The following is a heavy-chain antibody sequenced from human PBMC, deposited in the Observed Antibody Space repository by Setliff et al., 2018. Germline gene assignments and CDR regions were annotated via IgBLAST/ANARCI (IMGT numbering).Heavy chain of an antibody. CDR2: ISAYNGDT. J-gene: IGHJ4*02. CDR3: ARDADYYDSSENPIVDY. V-gene: IGHV1-18*01. Sequence: ASVKVSCKASGYTFNNYGIIWVRQAPGQGPEWMGWISAYNGDTYYAQKLQGRVTMTTNTSTSTAYMDLRSLRSDDTAVYYCARDADYYDSSENPIVDYWGQGTLVTVSS. D-gene: IGHD3-22*01. CDR1: GYTFNNYG.